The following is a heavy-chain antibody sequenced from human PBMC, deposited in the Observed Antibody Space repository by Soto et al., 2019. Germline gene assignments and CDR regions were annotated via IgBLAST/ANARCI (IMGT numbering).Heavy chain of an antibody. Sequence: SETLSLTCNVSAGSIAVDSYYWTWIRQPPGKGLEWLGYISYNGRTNYNPSLKSRVTISVDTSRKQFFLRLTSVTAADTAIYYCARDPCGSDCYSGLDVWGQGSLVTVSS. J-gene: IGHJ4*02. V-gene: IGHV4-61*01. CDR2: ISYNGRT. D-gene: IGHD2-21*02. CDR1: AGSIAVDSYY. CDR3: ARDPCGSDCYSGLDV.